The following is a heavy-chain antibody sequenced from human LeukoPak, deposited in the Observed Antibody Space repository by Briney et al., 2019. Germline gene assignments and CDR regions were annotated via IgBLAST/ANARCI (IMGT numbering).Heavy chain of an antibody. Sequence: PGGSLRLSCAASGFIVSHKYMAWVRQAPGKGLEWLSIIYAGGNSVSADSVKGRFIISRENSRNTVHLQMNSRRDDDTAVYYCARGQIDLLRNYFDSWGPGTLVAVSS. J-gene: IGHJ4*02. V-gene: IGHV3-66*01. CDR2: IYAGGNS. CDR3: ARGQIDLLRNYFDS. CDR1: GFIVSHKY. D-gene: IGHD3-22*01.